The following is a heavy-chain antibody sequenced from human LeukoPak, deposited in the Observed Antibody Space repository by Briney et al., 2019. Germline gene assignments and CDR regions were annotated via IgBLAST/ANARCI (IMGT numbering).Heavy chain of an antibody. D-gene: IGHD6-13*01. CDR3: AKDSAAVGGPTTD. CDR1: GFTFSSYA. CDR2: ISGTGGST. Sequence: GGSLRLSCAASGFTFSSYAMSWVRQAPGKGLEWVSAISGTGGSTYYADSVKGRFTISRDNSKNTLYLQMDSLRAEDTAVYYCAKDSAAVGGPTTDWGQGTLATVSS. V-gene: IGHV3-23*01. J-gene: IGHJ4*02.